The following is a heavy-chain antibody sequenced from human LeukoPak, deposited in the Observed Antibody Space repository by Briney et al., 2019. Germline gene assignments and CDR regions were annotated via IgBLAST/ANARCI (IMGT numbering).Heavy chain of an antibody. D-gene: IGHD6-19*01. CDR3: VRWGVEAGMLD. V-gene: IGHV3-7*01. Sequence: PGWSLRLSCEASGFTFSDYWMAWARQAPGKGLERVANINPDGSDTYYVDSVKGRFTITRDNAKKSLFLQLNSLRDEETAVYHCVRWGVEAGMLDWGQGTLVTVSS. J-gene: IGHJ4*02. CDR1: GFTFSDYW. CDR2: INPDGSDT.